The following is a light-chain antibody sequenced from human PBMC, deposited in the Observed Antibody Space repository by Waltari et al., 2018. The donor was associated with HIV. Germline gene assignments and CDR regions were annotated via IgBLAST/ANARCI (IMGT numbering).Light chain of an antibody. CDR2: GAS. CDR1: QSVSRN. J-gene: IGKJ2*01. CDR3: QHRSSWPRGT. Sequence: EIVMTQSPATLSVSPGDRATLSGRTSQSVSRNLAWYQQKPGQAPRLLIYGASTRATDIPARFSGSGSGTEFTLTISSLQSEDFAVYYCQHRSSWPRGTFGQGTKLEIK. V-gene: IGKV3-15*01.